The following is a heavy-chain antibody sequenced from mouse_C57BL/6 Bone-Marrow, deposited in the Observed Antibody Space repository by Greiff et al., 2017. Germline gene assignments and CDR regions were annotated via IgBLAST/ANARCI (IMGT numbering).Heavy chain of an antibody. J-gene: IGHJ2*01. CDR2: IDPENGDT. D-gene: IGHD2-2*01. CDR1: GFNIKDDY. V-gene: IGHV14-4*01. Sequence: EVKLQESGAELVRPGASVKLSCTASGFNIKDDYMHWVKQRPEQGLEWIGWIDPENGDTEYASKFQGKATITADTSSNTAYLQLSSLTSEDTAVYYCTTIYYGYDEYWGQGTTLTVSS. CDR3: TTIYYGYDEY.